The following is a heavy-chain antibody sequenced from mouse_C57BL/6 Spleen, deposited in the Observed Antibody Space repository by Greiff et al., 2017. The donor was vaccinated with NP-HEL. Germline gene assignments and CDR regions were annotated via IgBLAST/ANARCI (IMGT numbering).Heavy chain of an antibody. CDR3: ASQTGTSFYWYFDV. J-gene: IGHJ1*03. D-gene: IGHD4-1*01. V-gene: IGHV1-80*01. CDR1: GYAFSSYW. Sequence: VKLMESGAELVKPGASVKISCKASGYAFSSYWMNWVKQRPGKGLEWIGQIYPGDGDTNYNGKFKGKATLTADKSSSTAYMQLSSLTSEDSAVYFCASQTGTSFYWYFDVWGTGTTVTVSS. CDR2: IYPGDGDT.